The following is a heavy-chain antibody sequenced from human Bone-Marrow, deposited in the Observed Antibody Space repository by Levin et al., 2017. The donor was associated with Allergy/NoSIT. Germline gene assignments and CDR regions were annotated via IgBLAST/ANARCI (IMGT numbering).Heavy chain of an antibody. CDR1: GFSLSTSGMC. J-gene: IGHJ6*02. Sequence: SGPTLVKPTQTLTLTCTFSGFSLSTSGMCVSWIRQPPGKALEWLARIDWDDDKYYSTSLKTRLTISKDTSKNQVVLTMTNMDPVDTATYYCARIGSKGYYYYGMDVWGQGTTVTVSS. CDR2: IDWDDDK. V-gene: IGHV2-70*11. D-gene: IGHD4-11*01. CDR3: ARIGSKGYYYYGMDV.